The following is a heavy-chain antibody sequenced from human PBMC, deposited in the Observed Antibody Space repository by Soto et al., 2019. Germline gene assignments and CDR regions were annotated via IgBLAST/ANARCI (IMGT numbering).Heavy chain of an antibody. D-gene: IGHD6-13*01. V-gene: IGHV4-39*07. CDR2: IYYSGST. J-gene: IGHJ3*02. CDR1: GGSISSSSYY. Sequence: PSETLSLTCTVSGGSISSSSYYWGWIRQPPGKGLEWIGNIYYSGSTNYNPSLKSRVTISVDTSKNQFSLKLSSVTAADTAVYYCASSSSWDHDAFDIWGQGTMVTVSS. CDR3: ASSSSWDHDAFDI.